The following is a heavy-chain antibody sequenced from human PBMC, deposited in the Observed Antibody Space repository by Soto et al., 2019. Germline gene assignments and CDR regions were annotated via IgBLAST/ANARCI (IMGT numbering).Heavy chain of an antibody. V-gene: IGHV1-18*01. Sequence: QVQLVQSGAEVKKPGASVKVSCKASGYTFSNYGISWVRQAPGQGLEWMGWVSAYNGNTKYAQKRQGRVTMTTDTSTSTDYMELRSLGADDTAVYYCARDSPPVDYWGQGTLVTVSS. CDR2: VSAYNGNT. CDR1: GYTFSNYG. J-gene: IGHJ4*02. CDR3: ARDSPPVDY.